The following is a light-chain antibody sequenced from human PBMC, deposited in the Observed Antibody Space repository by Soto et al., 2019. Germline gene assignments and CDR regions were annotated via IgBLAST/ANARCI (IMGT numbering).Light chain of an antibody. CDR1: QSVSNSY. V-gene: IGKV3D-20*02. CDR3: QQRSNWLT. CDR2: GAS. Sequence: EIVMTQSPATLSVSPGERATLSCRASQSVSNSYLAWYQQKPGQAPRLLMYGASNRATGIPDRFSGSGSGTDFTLTISSLEPEDFAVYYCQQRSNWLTFGGGTKVDI. J-gene: IGKJ4*01.